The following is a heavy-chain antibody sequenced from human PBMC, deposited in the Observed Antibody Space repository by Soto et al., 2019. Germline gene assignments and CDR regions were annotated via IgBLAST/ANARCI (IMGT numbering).Heavy chain of an antibody. CDR2: IDYSGRT. CDR1: GGSIINKDYY. J-gene: IGHJ6*02. V-gene: IGHV4-39*02. Sequence: QLQLQESGPGLVKSSETLSLTCTVSGGSIINKDYYWGWIRQPPGKVLEWIGNIDYSGRTYYNPSLQRRVPVPVAPSKSHVSRRLGSGTAADTAVYYCAPRTRLRRHCYGLDVWGQGTTVTVSS. D-gene: IGHD5-12*01. CDR3: APRTRLRRHCYGLDV.